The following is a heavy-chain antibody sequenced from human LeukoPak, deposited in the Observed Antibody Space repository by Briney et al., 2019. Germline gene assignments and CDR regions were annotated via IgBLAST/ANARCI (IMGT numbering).Heavy chain of an antibody. Sequence: GGSLRLSCEASGFTFSSYSMNWVRQAPGKGLEWVSSISSSSSYIYYADSVKGRFTISRDNAKNSLYLQMNSLRAEDTAVYYCAREPGIAVAGKQYGMDVWGQGTTVTVSS. CDR1: GFTFSSYS. D-gene: IGHD6-19*01. J-gene: IGHJ6*02. CDR3: AREPGIAVAGKQYGMDV. V-gene: IGHV3-21*01. CDR2: ISSSSSYI.